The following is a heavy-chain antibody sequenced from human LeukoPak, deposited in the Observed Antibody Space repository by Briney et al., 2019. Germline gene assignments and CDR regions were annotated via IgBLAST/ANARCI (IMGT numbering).Heavy chain of an antibody. CDR1: IHTFTNYW. CDR3: ARLVGDYFYFDN. Sequence: GESLKISCQGSIHTFTNYWIGWVRQMPGDGLEWIGIIFPGDSDTRYNPSFQGQVTISAARSISTAYLQWSSLKASDTAIYYCARLVGDYFYFDNWGQGTLVSVSS. J-gene: IGHJ4*02. V-gene: IGHV5-51*01. D-gene: IGHD4-17*01. CDR2: IFPGDSDT.